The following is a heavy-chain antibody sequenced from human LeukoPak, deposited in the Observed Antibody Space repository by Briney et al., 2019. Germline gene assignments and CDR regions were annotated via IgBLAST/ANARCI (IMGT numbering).Heavy chain of an antibody. V-gene: IGHV4-34*01. J-gene: IGHJ4*02. CDR2: INHSGST. CDR3: ARGPYYDFWSGYYTDGFDY. Sequence: PSETLSLTCAVYGGSFSGYCWSWIRQPPGKGLEWIGEINHSGSTNYNPSLKSRVTISVDTSKNQFSLKLSSVTAADTAVYYCARGPYYDFWSGYYTDGFDYWGQGTLVTVSS. D-gene: IGHD3-3*01. CDR1: GGSFSGYC.